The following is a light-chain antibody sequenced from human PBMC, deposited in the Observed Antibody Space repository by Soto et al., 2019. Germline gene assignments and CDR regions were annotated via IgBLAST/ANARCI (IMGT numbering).Light chain of an antibody. V-gene: IGLV1-40*03. J-gene: IGLJ3*02. CDR1: SSNIGGNT. CDR2: GN. CDR3: QSYDSSLSRRWV. Sequence: QSALTQPPSLSGTPGQRVTISCSGSSSNIGGNTVHWYQQLPGTAPKLLVAGNRPSGVPDRFSVSKSGASASLAITGLQAEDEADYYCQSYDSSLSRRWVFGGGTKVTVL.